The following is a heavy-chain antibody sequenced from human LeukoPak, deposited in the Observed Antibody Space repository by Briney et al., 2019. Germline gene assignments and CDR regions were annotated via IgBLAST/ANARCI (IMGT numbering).Heavy chain of an antibody. V-gene: IGHV4-34*01. J-gene: IGHJ4*02. CDR1: GGSFSGYY. Sequence: PSETLSLTCAVYGGSFSGYYWSWIRQPPGKGLEWIGEINHSGSTNYNPSLKSRVTISVDTSKNQFSLKLSSVTAADTAVYYCARGRYQRDYWGQGTLVTVSS. D-gene: IGHD2-2*01. CDR2: INHSGST. CDR3: ARGRYQRDY.